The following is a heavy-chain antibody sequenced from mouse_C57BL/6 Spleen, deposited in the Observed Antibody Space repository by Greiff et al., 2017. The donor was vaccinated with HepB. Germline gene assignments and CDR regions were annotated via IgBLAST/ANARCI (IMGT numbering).Heavy chain of an antibody. Sequence: QVQLQQSGAELVRPGSSVKLSCKASGYTFTSYWMDWVKQRPGQGLEWIGNIYPSDSETHYNQKFKDKATLTVDKSSSTAYMQLSSLTSEDSAVYYCARRAYVFYAMDYWGQGTSVTVSS. V-gene: IGHV1-61*01. CDR3: ARRAYVFYAMDY. CDR1: GYTFTSYW. CDR2: IYPSDSET. J-gene: IGHJ4*01. D-gene: IGHD6-5*01.